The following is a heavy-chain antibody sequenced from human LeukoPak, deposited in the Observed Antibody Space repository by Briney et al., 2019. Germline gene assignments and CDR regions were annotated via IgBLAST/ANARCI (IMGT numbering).Heavy chain of an antibody. Sequence: SQTLSLTCAISGDSVSSNSAAWNWIRQSPSRGLEWLGRTYYRSNWYNDYAVSVKSRITINPDTSKNQFSLQLSSVTAADTAVYYCARDLRRLGIIWGQGTMVTVSS. V-gene: IGHV6-1*01. D-gene: IGHD5-24*01. CDR2: TYYRSNWYN. J-gene: IGHJ3*02. CDR1: GDSVSSNSAA. CDR3: ARDLRRLGII.